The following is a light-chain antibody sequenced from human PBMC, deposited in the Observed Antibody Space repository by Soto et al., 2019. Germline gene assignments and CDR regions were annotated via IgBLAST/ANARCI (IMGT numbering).Light chain of an antibody. CDR2: GAS. CDR1: QSISSSY. CDR3: QQYGSSSWT. Sequence: EIVLTQSPGTLSLSPGKRATLSCRASQSISSSYLAWYQQRPGQAPRLLIYGASSRATGIPDRLSGSGSGTEFTLTISRLEPEDFAAYYCQQYGSSSWTFGQGTKVDIK. V-gene: IGKV3-20*01. J-gene: IGKJ1*01.